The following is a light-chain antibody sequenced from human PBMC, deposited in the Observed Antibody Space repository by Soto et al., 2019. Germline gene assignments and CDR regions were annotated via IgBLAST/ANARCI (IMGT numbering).Light chain of an antibody. CDR2: DNN. CDR3: AAWDDSLNGV. Sequence: QPVLTQPPSASGTPGQRVTIYCSGSSSNVGSHTVNWYQQVPGTAPKLLIYDNNRRPSGVPDRFSGSKSATSASLAISGLQSDDEADYYCAAWDDSLNGVFGGGTKVTVL. V-gene: IGLV1-44*01. CDR1: SSNVGSHT. J-gene: IGLJ2*01.